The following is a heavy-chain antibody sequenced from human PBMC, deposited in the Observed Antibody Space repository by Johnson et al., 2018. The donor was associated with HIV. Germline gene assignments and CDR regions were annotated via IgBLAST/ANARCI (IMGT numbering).Heavy chain of an antibody. CDR2: IYSGGST. CDR1: GFTVSSNY. Sequence: EQLVESGGGLVQPGGSLRLSCAASGFTVSSNYMSWVRQAPGKGLEWVSVIYSGGSTYYADSVKGRFTISRDNSKNQLYLQMNSLRAEDTAVYYCAKGIAAPHDAFDIWGQGTMVTVSS. D-gene: IGHD6-6*01. V-gene: IGHV3-66*01. J-gene: IGHJ3*02. CDR3: AKGIAAPHDAFDI.